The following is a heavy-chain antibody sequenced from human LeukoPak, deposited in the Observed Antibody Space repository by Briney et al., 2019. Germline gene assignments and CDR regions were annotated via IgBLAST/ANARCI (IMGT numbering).Heavy chain of an antibody. CDR1: GGSFSGYY. CDR3: ARRFHLELLWFGELLSPFDY. CDR2: INHSGST. Sequence: PSETLSLTCAVYGGSFSGYYWSWIRQPPGKGLEWIGEINHSGSTNYNPSLKSRVTISVDTSKNQFSLKLSSVTAADTAVYYCARRFHLELLWFGELLSPFDYWGQGTLVTVSS. J-gene: IGHJ4*02. D-gene: IGHD3-10*01. V-gene: IGHV4-34*01.